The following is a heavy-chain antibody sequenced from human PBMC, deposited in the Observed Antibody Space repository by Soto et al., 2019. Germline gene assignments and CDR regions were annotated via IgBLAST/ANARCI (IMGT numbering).Heavy chain of an antibody. V-gene: IGHV3-23*01. CDR2: ISSSGGST. J-gene: IGHJ5*02. CDR3: AKFYGGNSAHTYTIDP. Sequence: EVQLLESGGGLVQPGGSLRLSCAASGFTFGSYAMSWVRQAPGKGLEWVSTISSSGGSTHYADSVKGRFTISRDNSKNTLYLQMNSLRAEDTAVYYCAKFYGGNSAHTYTIDPWGQGTLVTVSS. D-gene: IGHD2-21*02. CDR1: GFTFGSYA.